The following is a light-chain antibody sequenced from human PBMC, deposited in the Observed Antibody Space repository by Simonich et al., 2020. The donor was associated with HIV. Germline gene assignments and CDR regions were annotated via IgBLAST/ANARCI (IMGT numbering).Light chain of an antibody. CDR1: QDIRDD. CDR3: QQYDSYPWT. J-gene: IGKJ1*01. V-gene: IGKV1-6*01. Sequence: AIQMTQSPSSLSASVGDRVTITSRAGQDIRDDLGWYQQKPGQTPKLLVYAASSLQTGVPSRFSGSGSGTDFTLTISSLQPEDFATYYCQQYDSYPWTFGQGTKVEIK. CDR2: AAS.